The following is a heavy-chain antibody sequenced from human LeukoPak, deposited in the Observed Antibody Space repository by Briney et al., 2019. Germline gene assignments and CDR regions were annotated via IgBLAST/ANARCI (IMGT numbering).Heavy chain of an antibody. Sequence: SETLSLTCTVSGGSISSGSYYWSWIRQPAGKGLEWIGRIYTSGSTYYNPSLKSRVTISVDTSKNQFSLKLSSVTAADTAVYYCARSGTTMVRGVMSFDYWGQGTLVTVSS. V-gene: IGHV4-61*02. CDR1: GGSISSGSYY. CDR3: ARSGTTMVRGVMSFDY. CDR2: IYTSGST. J-gene: IGHJ4*02. D-gene: IGHD3-10*01.